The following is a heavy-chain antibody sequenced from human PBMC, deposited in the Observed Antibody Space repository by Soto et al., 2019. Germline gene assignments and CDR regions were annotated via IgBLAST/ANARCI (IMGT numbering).Heavy chain of an antibody. CDR3: ARVWWGPYYYYGMDV. V-gene: IGHV3-21*01. D-gene: IGHD2-21*01. Sequence: EVQLVESGGGLVKPGGSLRLSCAASGFTFSSYSMNWVRQAPGKGLEWVSSISRSSSYIYYADSVKGRFTISRDNAKNSLYLQMNSLRAEDTAVYYCARVWWGPYYYYGMDVWGQGTTVTVSS. CDR2: ISRSSSYI. J-gene: IGHJ6*02. CDR1: GFTFSSYS.